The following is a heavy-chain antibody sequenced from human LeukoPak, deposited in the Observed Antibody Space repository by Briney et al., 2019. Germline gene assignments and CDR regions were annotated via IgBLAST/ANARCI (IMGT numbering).Heavy chain of an antibody. CDR3: ARXSPSYXDNGGY. Sequence: GGSLRLSCAASGFSFTTYDMSWVRQAPGKGLEWVSAIGGSGSSTHYADSVKGRFTISRDNSKTTVYLQLNSLRVEDTAIYYXARXSPSYXDNGGYWGQGTLVTVA. CDR1: GFSFTTYD. D-gene: IGHD1-1*01. V-gene: IGHV3-23*01. CDR2: IGGSGSST. J-gene: IGHJ4*02.